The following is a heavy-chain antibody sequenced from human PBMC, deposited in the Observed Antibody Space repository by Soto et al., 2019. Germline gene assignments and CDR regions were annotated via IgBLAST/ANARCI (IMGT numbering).Heavy chain of an antibody. V-gene: IGHV4-39*01. CDR3: ARRRDYIWGSYRGFDP. CDR2: IYYSGST. J-gene: IGHJ5*02. CDR1: AGSISSSSYY. D-gene: IGHD3-16*02. Sequence: QLQLQESCPGLVKPSETLSLTCTVSAGSISSSSYYWGWIRQPPGKGLEWIGRIYYSGSTYYNPSLKSRVTMSVDTSKNQFSLKLSSVTAADTAVYYCARRRDYIWGSYRGFDPWGQGTLVTVSS.